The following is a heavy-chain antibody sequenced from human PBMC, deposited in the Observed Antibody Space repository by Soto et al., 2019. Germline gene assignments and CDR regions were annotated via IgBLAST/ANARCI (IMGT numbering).Heavy chain of an antibody. J-gene: IGHJ4*02. CDR2: ISGSGGST. V-gene: IGHV3-23*01. CDR3: AKDQGSSWYEIDY. Sequence: GGSLRLSCAASGFTFSSYCMHWVRQVPGKGLEWVSTISGSGGSTYYADSVKGRFTISRDNSKNTLYLQMNSLRAEDTAVYYCAKDQGSSWYEIDYWGQGTLVTVSS. D-gene: IGHD6-13*01. CDR1: GFTFSSYC.